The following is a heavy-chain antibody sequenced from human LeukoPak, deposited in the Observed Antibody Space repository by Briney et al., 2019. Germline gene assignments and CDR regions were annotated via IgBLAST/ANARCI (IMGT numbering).Heavy chain of an antibody. CDR3: AKDYYDSSGYVRLFDY. Sequence: GGSLRLSCAASGFTVSSNYMSWVRQAPGKGLEWVSVSYSGGSSYYADSVKGRFTISRDNSKNTLYLQMNSLRAEDTAVYYCAKDYYDSSGYVRLFDYWGQGTLVTVSS. CDR2: SYSGGSS. D-gene: IGHD3-22*01. V-gene: IGHV3-53*01. CDR1: GFTVSSNY. J-gene: IGHJ4*02.